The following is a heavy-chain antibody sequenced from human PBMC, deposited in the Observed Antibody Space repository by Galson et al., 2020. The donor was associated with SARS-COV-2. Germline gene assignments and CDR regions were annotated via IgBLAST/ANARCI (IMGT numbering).Heavy chain of an antibody. Sequence: GGPLRLSCVASGFTFSSSAIHWVRQAPGKGLQWVSVTYSGGYTNYADSVQGRFTISRDNSKNTVFLQMNSLRAEDTAVYYCARGWAVTANPNCFDPWGQGTLVTISS. CDR3: ARGWAVTANPNCFDP. J-gene: IGHJ5*02. CDR2: TYSGGYT. D-gene: IGHD2-21*02. V-gene: IGHV3-NL1*01. CDR1: GFTFSSSA.